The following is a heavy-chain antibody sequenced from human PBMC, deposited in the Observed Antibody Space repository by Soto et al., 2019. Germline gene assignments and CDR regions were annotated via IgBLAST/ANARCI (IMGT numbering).Heavy chain of an antibody. D-gene: IGHD3-10*01. CDR2: MNPNTGHS. Sequence: ASVKVSCKASGSAFKSYDVHWVRQASGQGLEWLGWMNPNTGHSVPSWKLQGRVTMTTDTSTSTAYMELRSLRSDDTAVYYCARGVGSGTYYNQYNWFDPWGQGTLVTVSS. CDR1: GSAFKSYD. J-gene: IGHJ5*02. V-gene: IGHV1-8*01. CDR3: ARGVGSGTYYNQYNWFDP.